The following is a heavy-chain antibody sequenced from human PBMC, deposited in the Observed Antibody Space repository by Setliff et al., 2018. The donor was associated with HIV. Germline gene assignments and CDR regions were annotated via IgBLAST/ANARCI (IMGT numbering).Heavy chain of an antibody. CDR1: GGSISSSSYY. Sequence: SETLSLTCTVSGGSISSSSYYWGWIRQPPGKGLEWIGNIYYSGGTDYHPSLKSRVTISVDTSKNQFSLKLGSVTAADTAVYFCARRFEQWLAFDYWGQGTLVTVSS. J-gene: IGHJ4*02. CDR2: IYYSGGT. D-gene: IGHD6-19*01. CDR3: ARRFEQWLAFDY. V-gene: IGHV4-39*01.